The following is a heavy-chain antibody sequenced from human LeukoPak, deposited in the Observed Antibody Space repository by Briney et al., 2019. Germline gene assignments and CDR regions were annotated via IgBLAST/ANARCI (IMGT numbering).Heavy chain of an antibody. CDR2: ISGSGGST. D-gene: IGHD3-3*01. CDR1: GFTFSTYW. J-gene: IGHJ5*02. CDR3: AKDGGMNWFDP. Sequence: GGSLRLSCAASGFTFSTYWMSWVRQAPGKGLEWVSAISGSGGSTYYADSVKGRFTISRDNSKNTLYLQMNSLRAEDTAVYYCAKDGGMNWFDPWGQGTLVTVSS. V-gene: IGHV3-23*01.